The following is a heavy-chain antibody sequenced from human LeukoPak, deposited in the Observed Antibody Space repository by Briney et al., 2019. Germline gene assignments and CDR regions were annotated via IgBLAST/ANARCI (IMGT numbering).Heavy chain of an antibody. D-gene: IGHD4-11*01. J-gene: IGHJ4*02. CDR3: AKVGGDYSNRNFDY. Sequence: GGSLRLSCAASGFTFSSYGMHWVRQAPGKGLEWVAFIRYDGSNKYYADSVKGRFTISRDNSKNTLYLQMNSLGAEDTAVYYCAKVGGDYSNRNFDYWGQGTLVTVSS. CDR2: IRYDGSNK. V-gene: IGHV3-30*02. CDR1: GFTFSSYG.